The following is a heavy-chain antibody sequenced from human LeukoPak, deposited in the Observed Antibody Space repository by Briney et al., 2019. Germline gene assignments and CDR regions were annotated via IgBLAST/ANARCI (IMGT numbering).Heavy chain of an antibody. V-gene: IGHV3-33*01. J-gene: IGHJ3*02. D-gene: IGHD6-13*01. Sequence: PGRSLRLSCAASGFTFSSYGMHWVRQAPGKGLEWVAFIQSDVSSEYYTDSVKGRFTVSRDNSKDMLYLQMNSLRAEDTAVYYCAREYSGRCIHAFHSWGQGTTVTVSS. CDR2: IQSDVSSE. CDR3: AREYSGRCIHAFHS. CDR1: GFTFSSYG.